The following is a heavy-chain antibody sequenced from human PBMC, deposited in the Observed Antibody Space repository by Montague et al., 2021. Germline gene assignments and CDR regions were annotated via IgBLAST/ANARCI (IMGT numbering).Heavy chain of an antibody. CDR1: GGSFSSYY. V-gene: IGHV4-34*01. Sequence: SETLSLTCAVYGGSFSSYYWTWIRQSPGKGLEWIGGINHSGTTNYNFSLKSRVNLSVDTSKNQFSLKLTSVTAADPAVYYCARGPLALQRCFENLYARSGHLDVWGRGTLVTVSS. J-gene: IGHJ2*01. CDR2: INHSGTT. D-gene: IGHD3-9*01. CDR3: ARGPLALQRCFENLYARSGHLDV.